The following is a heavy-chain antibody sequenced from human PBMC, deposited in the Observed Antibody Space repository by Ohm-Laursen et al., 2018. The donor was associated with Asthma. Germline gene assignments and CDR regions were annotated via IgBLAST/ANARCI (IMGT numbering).Heavy chain of an antibody. V-gene: IGHV3-7*04. CDR1: GFTFSNYW. D-gene: IGHD4-17*01. Sequence: SLRLSCSASGFTFSNYWMSRVRQAPGKGLEWVVNIKRDGSEIYYVDSVKGRFTISRDNAKNTLYLQMNSLRAEDTAVYYCTRGGHYGSYFDYWGQGTLVTVSS. J-gene: IGHJ4*02. CDR2: IKRDGSEI. CDR3: TRGGHYGSYFDY.